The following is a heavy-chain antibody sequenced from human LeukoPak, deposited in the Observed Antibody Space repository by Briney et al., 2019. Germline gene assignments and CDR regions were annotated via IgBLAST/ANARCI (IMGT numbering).Heavy chain of an antibody. CDR3: ASRLLWFGELPPLYYGMDV. D-gene: IGHD3-10*01. J-gene: IGHJ6*02. V-gene: IGHV3-21*01. Sequence: GGCLSLSCAASGFTFSSYSMNWVRRAPGKGLEWVSSISSSSSYIYYADSVKGRFTISRDNAKNSLYLQVNSLRAEDTAVYYCASRLLWFGELPPLYYGMDVWGQGTTVTVSS. CDR2: ISSSSSYI. CDR1: GFTFSSYS.